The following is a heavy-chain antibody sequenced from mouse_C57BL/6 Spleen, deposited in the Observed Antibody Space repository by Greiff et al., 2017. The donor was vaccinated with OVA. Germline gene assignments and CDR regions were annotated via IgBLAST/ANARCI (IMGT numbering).Heavy chain of an antibody. J-gene: IGHJ2*01. CDR2: IDPETGGT. CDR3: TGTKSGNDY. V-gene: IGHV1-15*01. D-gene: IGHD1-1*01. Sequence: VKLVESGAELVRPGASVTLSCKASGYTFTDYEMHWVKQTPVHGLEWIGAIDPETGGTAYNQKFKGKAILTADKSSSTAYMELRSLTSEDSAVYYCTGTKSGNDYWGQGTTLTVSS. CDR1: GYTFTDYE.